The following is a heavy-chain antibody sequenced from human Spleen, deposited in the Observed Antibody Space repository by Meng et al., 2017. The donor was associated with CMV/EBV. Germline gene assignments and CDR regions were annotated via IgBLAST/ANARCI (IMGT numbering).Heavy chain of an antibody. D-gene: IGHD3-9*01. CDR3: ARGALLRYFDRGFRY. CDR1: GGPFSGYY. CDR2: INHSGST. J-gene: IGHJ4*02. Sequence: QQGGARLLNPSEPLALTCAVYGGPFSGYYWSWIRQPPGKGLEWIGEINHSGSTNYNPSLKSRVTISVDTSKNQFSLKLSSVTAADTAVYYCARGALLRYFDRGFRYWGQGTLVTVSS. V-gene: IGHV4-34*01.